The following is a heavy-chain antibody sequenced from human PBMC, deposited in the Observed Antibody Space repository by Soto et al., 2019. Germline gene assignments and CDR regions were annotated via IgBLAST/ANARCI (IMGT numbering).Heavy chain of an antibody. CDR3: ATGRPSGYDAIMYYFDY. CDR2: FDPEDGET. V-gene: IGHV1-24*01. CDR1: VYTLNELS. Sequence: ASVKVSCKVSVYTLNELSIHWVRQDPGKGLEWMGGFDPEDGETIYAQKFQGRVTMTEDTSTDTAYMELSSLRSEDTAVYYCATGRPSGYDAIMYYFDYWGQGTLVTVSS. J-gene: IGHJ4*02. D-gene: IGHD5-12*01.